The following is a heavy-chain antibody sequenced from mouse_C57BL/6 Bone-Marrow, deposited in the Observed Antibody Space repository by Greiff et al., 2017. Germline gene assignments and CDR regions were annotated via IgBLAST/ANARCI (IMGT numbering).Heavy chain of an antibody. CDR2: IDPENGDT. D-gene: IGHD2-4*01. Sequence: SGAELVRPGASVKLSCTASGFNIKDDYMHWVKQRPEQGLEWIGWIDPENGDTEYASKFQGKATITADTSSNTAYLQLSSLTSEDTAVYYCTLYYDYDRFAYWGQGTLVTVSA. J-gene: IGHJ3*01. CDR3: TLYYDYDRFAY. V-gene: IGHV14-4*01. CDR1: GFNIKDDY.